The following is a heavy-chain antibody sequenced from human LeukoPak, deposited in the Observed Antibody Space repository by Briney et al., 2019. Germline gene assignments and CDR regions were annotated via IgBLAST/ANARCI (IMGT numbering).Heavy chain of an antibody. CDR1: GFTFSSYS. J-gene: IGHJ4*02. CDR2: ISSSSSYI. V-gene: IGHV3-21*01. CDR3: ARDHHYYDSSD. D-gene: IGHD3-22*01. Sequence: GRSLRLSCAASGFTFSSYSMNWVRQAPGKGLEWVSSISSSSSYIYYADSVKGRFTISRDNAKSSLYLQINSLRAEDTAVYYCARDHHYYDSSDWGQGTLVTVSS.